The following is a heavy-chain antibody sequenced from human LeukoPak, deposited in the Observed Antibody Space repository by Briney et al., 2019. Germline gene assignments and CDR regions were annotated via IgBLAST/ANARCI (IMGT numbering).Heavy chain of an antibody. V-gene: IGHV1-46*01. Sequence: ASVKVSCKASGYTFTTYYIHWVRQAPGQGLEWTGIISPSGGSTTYAQKFQDRVTMTRDTSTSTVYMELSSLRSEDTAVYYCARTSGYTFDYWGQGTLVTVSS. J-gene: IGHJ4*02. CDR1: GYTFTTYY. CDR2: ISPSGGST. D-gene: IGHD3-22*01. CDR3: ARTSGYTFDY.